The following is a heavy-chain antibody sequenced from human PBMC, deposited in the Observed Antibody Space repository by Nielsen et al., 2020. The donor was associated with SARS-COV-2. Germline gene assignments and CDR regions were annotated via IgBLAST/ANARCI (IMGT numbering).Heavy chain of an antibody. CDR2: ISWNSGSI. J-gene: IGHJ3*02. CDR1: GFTFSTYN. Sequence: GGSLRLSCAASGFTFSTYNMNWVRQAPGKGLEWVSGISWNSGSIGYADSVKGRFTISRDNAKNSLYLQMNSLRAEDTALYYCAKDGDDAFDIWGQGTMVTVSS. CDR3: AKDGDDAFDI. V-gene: IGHV3-9*01.